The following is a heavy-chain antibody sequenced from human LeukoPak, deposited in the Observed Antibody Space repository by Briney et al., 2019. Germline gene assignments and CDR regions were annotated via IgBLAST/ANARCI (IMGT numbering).Heavy chain of an antibody. J-gene: IGHJ6*03. CDR2: ISSSPAYI. Sequence: GGSLRLSCAASGFSFSSYSMNWVRQAPGKGLEWVSSISSSPAYIYYADSVKGRFTISRDNAKNSLYLQMNGLRAEDTAVYYCARGRGDCSGGCPFTTYMDVWGKGTTVTVSS. D-gene: IGHD2-15*01. CDR3: ARGRGDCSGGCPFTTYMDV. CDR1: GFSFSSYS. V-gene: IGHV3-21*01.